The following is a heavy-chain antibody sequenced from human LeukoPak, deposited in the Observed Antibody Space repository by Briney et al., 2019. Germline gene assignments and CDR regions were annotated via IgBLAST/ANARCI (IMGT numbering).Heavy chain of an antibody. CDR2: IYYSGST. Sequence: SETLSLTCTVSGGSISSYHWSWIRQPPGKGLEWIGYIYYSGSTNYNPSLKSRVTISVDTSKNQFSLKLSFVTAADTAVYYCAGASYDSSGVHWGQGTLVTVSS. J-gene: IGHJ4*02. CDR3: AGASYDSSGVH. D-gene: IGHD3-22*01. CDR1: GGSISSYH. V-gene: IGHV4-59*01.